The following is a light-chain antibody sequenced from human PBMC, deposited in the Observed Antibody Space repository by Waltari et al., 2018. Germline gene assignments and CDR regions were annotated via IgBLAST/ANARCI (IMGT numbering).Light chain of an antibody. Sequence: IQMTQSPSSLSASVGDRVTSTCRASQTISRYLNWYQQKPGKAPNLLIYAASSLQSGVPSRFSGSGSGRDFTLIITSLQPEDFATYYCQESYSFTRTFGQGTKVESK. CDR1: QTISRY. CDR2: AAS. V-gene: IGKV1-39*01. CDR3: QESYSFTRT. J-gene: IGKJ1*01.